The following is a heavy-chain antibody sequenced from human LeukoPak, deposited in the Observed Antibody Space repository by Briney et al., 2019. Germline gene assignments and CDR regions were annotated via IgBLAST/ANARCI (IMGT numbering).Heavy chain of an antibody. CDR2: INHSGST. CDR1: GGSFSGYY. V-gene: IGHV4-34*01. Sequence: SETLSLTCAVYGGSFSGYYWSWTRQPPGKGLEWIGEINHSGSTNYNPSLKSRVTISVDTSKNQFSLKLSSVTAADTAVYYCARGITMVRGVNPWGQGTLVTVSS. J-gene: IGHJ5*02. D-gene: IGHD3-10*01. CDR3: ARGITMVRGVNP.